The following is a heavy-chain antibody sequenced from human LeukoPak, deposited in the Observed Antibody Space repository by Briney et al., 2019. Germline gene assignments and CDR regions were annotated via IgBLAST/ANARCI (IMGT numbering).Heavy chain of an antibody. CDR2: IYSGGST. V-gene: IGHV3-53*01. CDR1: GFTVSSKY. J-gene: IGHJ4*02. CDR3: ARGSDYFDY. D-gene: IGHD2-15*01. Sequence: GGSLRLSCAAPGFTVSSKYMSWVRQAPGKGLEWVSVIYSGGSTYYADSVKGRFTISRDNSKNTLYLQMNSLRAEDTAVYYCARGSDYFDYWGQGTLVTVSS.